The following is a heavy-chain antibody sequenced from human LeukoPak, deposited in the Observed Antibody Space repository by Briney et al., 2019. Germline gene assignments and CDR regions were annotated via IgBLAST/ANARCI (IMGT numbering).Heavy chain of an antibody. D-gene: IGHD3-3*01. CDR3: AKAPYYDFWSGRDAFDI. Sequence: GGSLRLSCAASGFTFSSYAMSWVRQAPGKGLEWVSAISGSGGSTYYADSVKGRFTISRDNSKNTLYLQMNSLRAEDTAVYYCAKAPYYDFWSGRDAFDIWGRGTMVTVSS. CDR2: ISGSGGST. J-gene: IGHJ3*02. CDR1: GFTFSSYA. V-gene: IGHV3-23*01.